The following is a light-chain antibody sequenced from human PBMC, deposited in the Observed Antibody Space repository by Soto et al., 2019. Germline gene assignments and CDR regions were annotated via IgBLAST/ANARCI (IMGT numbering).Light chain of an antibody. J-gene: IGKJ4*01. CDR1: QSLSGW. Sequence: DIQMTQSPSTLSASVGDRVTIACRSSQSLSGWLAWYQQKPGKAPKLLIYDTSTRATGVPARFSGSRSGPEFTLTINSLQSEDFAIYYCQPYNNWPLTFGGGTKVDI. CDR2: DTS. V-gene: IGKV1-5*01. CDR3: QPYNNWPLT.